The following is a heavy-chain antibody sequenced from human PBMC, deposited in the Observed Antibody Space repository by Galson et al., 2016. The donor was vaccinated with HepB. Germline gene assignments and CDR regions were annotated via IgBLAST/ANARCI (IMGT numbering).Heavy chain of an antibody. CDR1: GFTSSSYW. CDR3: ARIAYGGNGPFDI. V-gene: IGHV3-7*03. CDR2: INQDGSEN. D-gene: IGHD4-23*01. Sequence: SLRLSCAASGFTSSSYWMSWVRQPPGKGLEWVAMINQDGSENYYVDSVKGRFTISRDNAKNSLFLQMNSLRAEDTAIYYCARIAYGGNGPFDIWGQGTMVTVSS. J-gene: IGHJ3*02.